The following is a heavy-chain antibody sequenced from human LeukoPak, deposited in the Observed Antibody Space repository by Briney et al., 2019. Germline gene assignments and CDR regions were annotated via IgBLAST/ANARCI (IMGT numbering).Heavy chain of an antibody. CDR3: ARHSPAAPRGRFDP. V-gene: IGHV4-59*08. Sequence: SETLSLTCTVSGGSISSYYWSWIRQPPGKGLEWIGYIYYSGSTNYNPSLKSRVTISVDTSKNQFSLKLSSVTAADTAVYYCARHSPAAPRGRFDPWGQGTLVTVSS. D-gene: IGHD2-2*01. CDR2: IYYSGST. J-gene: IGHJ5*02. CDR1: GGSISSYY.